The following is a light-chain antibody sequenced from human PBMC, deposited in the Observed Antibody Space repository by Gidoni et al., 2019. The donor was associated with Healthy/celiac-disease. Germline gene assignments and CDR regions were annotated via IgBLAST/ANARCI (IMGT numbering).Light chain of an antibody. Sequence: SYELTQPPSVSVSPGQTASITCSGDKLGDKYACWYQQKPGQSPVLVIYQDSKGPSGIPERFSGSNSGNTATLSISGTQAMDEADYYCQAWDSRTVVVFGGWTKLTVL. CDR3: QAWDSRTVVV. J-gene: IGLJ2*01. CDR1: KLGDKY. V-gene: IGLV3-1*01. CDR2: QDS.